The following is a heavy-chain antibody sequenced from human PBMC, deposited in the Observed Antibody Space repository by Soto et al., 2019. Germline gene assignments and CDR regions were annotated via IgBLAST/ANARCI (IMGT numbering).Heavy chain of an antibody. CDR1: GGPISSGGYY. V-gene: IGHV4-31*03. Sequence: SETLSLTCTVSGGPISSGGYYWNWILQHPGKGLECIGYIFYSGSTYYNPSPKSRVTISVDMSKNQFSLRLSSVTAADTAVYYCARNQGRTKWFDPWGQGTPVTVSS. J-gene: IGHJ5*02. CDR2: IFYSGST. CDR3: ARNQGRTKWFDP.